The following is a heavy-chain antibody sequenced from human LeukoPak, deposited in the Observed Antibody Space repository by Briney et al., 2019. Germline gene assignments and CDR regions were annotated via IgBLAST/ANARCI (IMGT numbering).Heavy chain of an antibody. J-gene: IGHJ4*02. CDR1: GFTFSSYW. CDR2: IKQDGSVK. D-gene: IGHD2-21*02. Sequence: AGGSLRLSCAASGFTFSSYWMSWVRQAPGKGLEWVANIKQDGSVKYYVGSVKGRFTISRDNAKNSLYLQMNSLRAEDTAVYYCARAREGGDCPFDYWGQGTLLTVSS. V-gene: IGHV3-7*01. CDR3: ARAREGGDCPFDY.